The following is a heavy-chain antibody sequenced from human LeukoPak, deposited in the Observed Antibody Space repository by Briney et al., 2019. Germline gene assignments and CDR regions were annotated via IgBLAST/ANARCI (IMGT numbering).Heavy chain of an antibody. CDR1: GFTFSTYW. V-gene: IGHV3-7*03. Sequence: PGGSLRLSCAASGFTFSTYWMTWVRQAPGKGLEWVANINEDGSEKYYVGSVKGRFTISRDNATNSLSLQMNSLRAEDTAVYYCARDPANGYCSGGTCSDYWGQGTLVTVSS. J-gene: IGHJ4*02. D-gene: IGHD2-15*01. CDR2: INEDGSEK. CDR3: ARDPANGYCSGGTCSDY.